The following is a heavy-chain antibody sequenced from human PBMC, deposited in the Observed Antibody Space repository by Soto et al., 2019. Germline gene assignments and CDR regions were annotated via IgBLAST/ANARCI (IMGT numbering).Heavy chain of an antibody. Sequence: PGGSLRLSCAASGFRFDDYAMHWVRQPPGKGLEWVSGITWNSGSLDYADSVKGRFTISRDNAKNSLYLQMNSLRAEDTALYYCARRGYSYGYFDYWGQGTLVTVSS. V-gene: IGHV3-9*01. D-gene: IGHD5-18*01. CDR1: GFRFDDYA. J-gene: IGHJ4*02. CDR2: ITWNSGSL. CDR3: ARRGYSYGYFDY.